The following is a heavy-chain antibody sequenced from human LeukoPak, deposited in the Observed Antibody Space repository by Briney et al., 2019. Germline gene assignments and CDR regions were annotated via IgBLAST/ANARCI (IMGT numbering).Heavy chain of an antibody. CDR1: GFTFTSFG. D-gene: IGHD1-1*01. V-gene: IGHV1-18*01. CDR3: ARSITTSGGHYYMDV. J-gene: IGHJ6*03. Sequence: GASVKVSCKASGFTFTSFGFSWVRQAPGQGLEWMGWISAYNGNTNYAQNLQDRITMTTDTSTSTAYMELRSLRSDDTAVYHCARSITTSGGHYYMDVWGKGTTVIVSS. CDR2: ISAYNGNT.